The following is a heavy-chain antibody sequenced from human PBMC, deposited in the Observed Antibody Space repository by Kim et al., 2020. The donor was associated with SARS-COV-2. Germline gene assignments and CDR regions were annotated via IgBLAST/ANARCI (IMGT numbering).Heavy chain of an antibody. CDR2: ISSRSVYM. D-gene: IGHD3-10*01. CDR1: GSTFSSFN. CDR3: TRDGVFRGMTYKYAMDV. V-gene: IGHV3-21*06. Sequence: GGSLRLSCTASGSTFSSFNMNWVRQAPGKGLEWVASISSRSVYMYYSDSVKGRFTISRHNAEISLYLQMNSLRAEDTAVYYCTRDGVFRGMTYKYAMDVWGPGTAVTVSS. J-gene: IGHJ6*02.